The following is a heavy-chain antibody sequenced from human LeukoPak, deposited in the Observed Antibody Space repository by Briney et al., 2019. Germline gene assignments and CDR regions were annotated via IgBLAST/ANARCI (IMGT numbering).Heavy chain of an antibody. CDR1: GFTFGSSA. J-gene: IGHJ4*02. CDR3: AKGSLGSWFYFDY. Sequence: GGPLRLPCAVSGFTFGSSAMSWVRQAPGKGPEWVSTFSRSGPDTYYADSVKGRFTIFRDNSKNTLYLQMNSLRAEDTAVYYCAKGSLGSWFYFDYWGQGTLVTVSS. D-gene: IGHD6-13*01. CDR2: FSRSGPDT. V-gene: IGHV3-23*01.